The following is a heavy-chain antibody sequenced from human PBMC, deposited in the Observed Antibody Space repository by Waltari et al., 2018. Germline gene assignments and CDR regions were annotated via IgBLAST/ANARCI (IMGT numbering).Heavy chain of an antibody. Sequence: QLQLQESGPGLVKPSETLSLTCTVSGGSISSSSYYWGWIRQPPGKGLEWIGSIYYSGSTYYNPSLKSRVTISVDTSKNQFSLKLSSVTAADTAVYYCARREYDFWSGLILHFDYWGQGTLVIVSS. V-gene: IGHV4-39*01. J-gene: IGHJ4*02. CDR2: IYYSGST. CDR1: GGSISSSSYY. D-gene: IGHD3-3*01. CDR3: ARREYDFWSGLILHFDY.